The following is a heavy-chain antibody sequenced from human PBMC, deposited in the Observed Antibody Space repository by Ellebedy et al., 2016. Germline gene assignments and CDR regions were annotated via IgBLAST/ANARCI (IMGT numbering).Heavy chain of an antibody. CDR1: GGSISSSNW. Sequence: SETLSLTCAVSGGSISSSNWWCWVRQPPGKGLEWIGEIYHSGSTNYNPSLKSRVTISVDKSKNQFSLKLSSVTAADTAVYYCARDQNSSGWYSIRAFDYWGRGTLVTVSS. CDR3: ARDQNSSGWYSIRAFDY. CDR2: IYHSGST. V-gene: IGHV4-4*02. D-gene: IGHD6-19*01. J-gene: IGHJ4*02.